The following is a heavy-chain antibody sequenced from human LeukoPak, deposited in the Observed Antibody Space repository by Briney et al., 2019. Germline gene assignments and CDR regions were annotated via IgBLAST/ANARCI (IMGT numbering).Heavy chain of an antibody. V-gene: IGHV3-11*01. J-gene: IGHJ6*03. CDR1: GFTFSDYY. D-gene: IGHD3-10*01. CDR2: ISGSGGTI. Sequence: GGSLRLSCAASGFTFSDYYMSWIRQAPGKGLEWVSYISGSGGTIYYADSVKGRFTISRDNAKNSLYLQMNSLRVEDTAMYYCARDGEGCYYYMDVWGKGTTVTVSS. CDR3: ARDGEGCYYYMDV.